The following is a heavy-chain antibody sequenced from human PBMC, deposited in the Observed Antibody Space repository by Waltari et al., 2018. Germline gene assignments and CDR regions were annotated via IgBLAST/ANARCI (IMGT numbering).Heavy chain of an antibody. CDR1: GYGLDILS. Sequence: QVHLVQSGAEVKNPGASVKVSCKVSGYGLDILSIHWGRQAPGKGLEWMGVCGPELRKTIYARKFPGRVTMTEDTATDTAYLDLTSLRSDDTAVYYCATEGGVTGFDDWGQGTLVTVSS. CDR2: CGPELRKT. V-gene: IGHV1-24*01. J-gene: IGHJ4*02. CDR3: ATEGGVTGFDD. D-gene: IGHD2-21*02.